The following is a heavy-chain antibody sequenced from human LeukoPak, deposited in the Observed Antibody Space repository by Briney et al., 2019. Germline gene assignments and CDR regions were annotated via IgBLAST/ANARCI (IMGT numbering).Heavy chain of an antibody. CDR1: GFTFSSYS. Sequence: GGSLRLSCAASGFTFSSYSMNWVPQAPGKGLEWVSSISSSSSYIYYADSVKGRFTISRDNAKNSLYLQMNSLRAGDTAVYYCAREEEQWLALDYWGQGTLVTVSS. J-gene: IGHJ4*02. CDR3: AREEEQWLALDY. CDR2: ISSSSSYI. D-gene: IGHD6-19*01. V-gene: IGHV3-21*01.